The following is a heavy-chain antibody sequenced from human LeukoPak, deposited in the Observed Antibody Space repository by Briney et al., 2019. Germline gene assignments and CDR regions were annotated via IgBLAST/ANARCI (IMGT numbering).Heavy chain of an antibody. Sequence: GGSLRLSCAASGFTFSSYSMNWVRQAPGKGLEWISYIGISSGNTKYADSVKGRFTISRDNAKNTLYLQMNSLRAEDTAVYYCARGTGTFDSWGQGTLVTVSS. CDR3: ARGTGTFDS. CDR1: GFTFSSYS. V-gene: IGHV3-48*04. J-gene: IGHJ4*02. CDR2: IGISSGNT. D-gene: IGHD1-7*01.